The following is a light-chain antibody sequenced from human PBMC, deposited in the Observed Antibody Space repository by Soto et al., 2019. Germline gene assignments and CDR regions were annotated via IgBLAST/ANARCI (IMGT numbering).Light chain of an antibody. Sequence: EIVLTQSPGTLSLSRGESATLSXRASHSVTTNLSWYPQTPGXRPRXXXYGXSTRATGSPARLSGSGSATEFTLTISSLHSEDFAVYYFQQYNNWPRTFGGGTKVDI. V-gene: IGKV3-15*01. J-gene: IGKJ4*01. CDR3: QQYNNWPRT. CDR2: GXS. CDR1: HSVTTN.